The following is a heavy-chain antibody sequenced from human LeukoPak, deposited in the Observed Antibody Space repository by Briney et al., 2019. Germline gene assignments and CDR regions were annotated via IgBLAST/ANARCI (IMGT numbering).Heavy chain of an antibody. J-gene: IGHJ5*02. CDR3: ARDAVYCSDGSCYSSGWFDP. V-gene: IGHV1-69*13. Sequence: SVKVSCKASGGTFSSYAISWVRQAPGQGLEWMGGIIPIFGTANYAQKFQGRVTITADESTSTAYMELSSLRSEDTAVYYCARDAVYCSDGSCYSSGWFDPWGQGTLVTVSS. CDR1: GGTFSSYA. D-gene: IGHD2-15*01. CDR2: IIPIFGTA.